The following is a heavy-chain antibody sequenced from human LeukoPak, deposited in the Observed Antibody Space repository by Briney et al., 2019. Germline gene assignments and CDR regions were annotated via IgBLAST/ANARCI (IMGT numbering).Heavy chain of an antibody. Sequence: PSGTLSLTCAVSGGSISSSNWWSWVRQPPGKGLEWIGEIYHSGSTNYNPSLKSRVTISVDKSKNQFSLKLSSVTAADTAVYYCARFGSRIGTGASFGFESWGQETLVLVSS. V-gene: IGHV4-4*02. D-gene: IGHD3-10*01. CDR1: GGSISSSNW. CDR3: ARFGSRIGTGASFGFES. J-gene: IGHJ4*02. CDR2: IYHSGST.